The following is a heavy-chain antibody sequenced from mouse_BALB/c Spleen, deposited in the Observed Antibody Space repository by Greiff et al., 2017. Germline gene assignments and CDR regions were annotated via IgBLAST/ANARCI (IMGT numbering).Heavy chain of an antibody. Sequence: DVMLVESGGGLVQPGGSLRLSCATSGFTFTDYYMSWVRQPPGKALEWLGFIRNKANGYTTEYSASVKGRFTISRDNSQSILYLQMNTLRAEDSATYYCARVLYYGSSSFAYWGQGTLVTVSA. CDR1: GFTFTDYY. J-gene: IGHJ3*01. CDR3: ARVLYYGSSSFAY. V-gene: IGHV7-3*02. CDR2: IRNKANGYTT. D-gene: IGHD1-1*01.